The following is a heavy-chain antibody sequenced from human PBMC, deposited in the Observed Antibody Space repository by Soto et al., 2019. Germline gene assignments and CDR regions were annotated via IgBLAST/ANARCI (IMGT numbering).Heavy chain of an antibody. V-gene: IGHV4-39*01. CDR2: VSNTGNT. J-gene: IGHJ2*01. CDR3: ARHRGGLATSVFDL. D-gene: IGHD3-10*01. CDR1: GSSMTSNTFY. Sequence: QMQLQESGPGLVKPSETLSLTCTVSGSSMTSNTFYWSWIRQPPGRGLEWFGTVSNTGNTYYNPSLKSRATISVDTSKRQFSLRLSTVTAADTAVYYCARHRGGLATSVFDLWGRGTLVTVSS.